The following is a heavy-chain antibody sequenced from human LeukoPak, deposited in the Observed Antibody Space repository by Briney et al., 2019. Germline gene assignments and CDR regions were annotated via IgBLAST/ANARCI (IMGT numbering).Heavy chain of an antibody. Sequence: GGSLRLSCAGSGFTFSSYAMSWVRQAPEKGLEWVSTISGSGGGTYYADSVKGRFTISRDDSKNTLYLQMNSLRAEGTAVYYCVKDLGRYRNNCFDYWGQGTLVTVSS. CDR3: VKDLGRYRNNCFDY. V-gene: IGHV3-23*01. J-gene: IGHJ4*02. CDR2: ISGSGGGT. CDR1: GFTFSSYA. D-gene: IGHD1-26*01.